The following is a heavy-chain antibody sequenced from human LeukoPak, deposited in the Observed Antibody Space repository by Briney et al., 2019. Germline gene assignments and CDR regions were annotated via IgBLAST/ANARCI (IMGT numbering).Heavy chain of an antibody. CDR1: GYTFTGYY. J-gene: IGHJ3*01. CDR3: ARVGDGLNDAFDV. CDR2: INPNTGGT. D-gene: IGHD5-24*01. Sequence: GASVKVSCQASGYTFTGYYMQWVRQAPGQGLEWMGRINPNTGGTNSAQKFQGRVTMTRDTSITTAYMELSRLRSDDTAVYYCARVGDGLNDAFDVWAKGHWSPSLQ. V-gene: IGHV1-2*06.